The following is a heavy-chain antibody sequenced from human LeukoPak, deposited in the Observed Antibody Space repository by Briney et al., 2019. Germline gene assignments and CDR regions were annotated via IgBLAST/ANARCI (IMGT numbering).Heavy chain of an antibody. CDR1: GFTFSSYS. CDR2: FSSSSSYI. V-gene: IGHV3-21*01. Sequence: GGSLRLSCAASGFTFSSYSMNWVRQAPGKGLEWVSSFSSSSSYIYYADSVKGRFTISRDNAKNSLYLQMNSLRAEDTAVYYCASDYVDTAMVTKYWGQGTLVTVSS. CDR3: ASDYVDTAMVTKY. J-gene: IGHJ4*02. D-gene: IGHD5-18*01.